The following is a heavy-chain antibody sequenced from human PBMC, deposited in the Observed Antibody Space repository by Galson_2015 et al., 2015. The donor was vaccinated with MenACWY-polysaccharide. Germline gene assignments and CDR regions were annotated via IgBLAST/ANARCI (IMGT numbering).Heavy chain of an antibody. CDR1: GFTVSSNY. D-gene: IGHD2-15*01. CDR3: AREDSSGGSVWRWRYFDL. J-gene: IGHJ2*01. V-gene: IGHV3-53*01. Sequence: SLRLSCAASGFTVSSNYMRWVRQAPGEGLEWVSVIYSGGSTYYADSVKGRFTIYRDNSKNTLYLQMNSMRAEDTAVYYCAREDSSGGSVWRWRYFDLWGPGTLVTVSS. CDR2: IYSGGST.